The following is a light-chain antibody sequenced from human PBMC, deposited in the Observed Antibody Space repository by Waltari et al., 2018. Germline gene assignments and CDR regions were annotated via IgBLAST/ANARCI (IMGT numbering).Light chain of an antibody. CDR1: TPNIRSNT. CDR2: ANY. Sequence: QSVVTQAPSASGTPGQTVTISCSVSTPNIRSNTVTWYQQVPGTAPKVLVFANYHRPSGVPDRFSASKSGTSASLVISGLQSEDEADYFCATWDDSLIGRVFGGGTKLTVL. J-gene: IGLJ3*02. V-gene: IGLV1-44*01. CDR3: ATWDDSLIGRV.